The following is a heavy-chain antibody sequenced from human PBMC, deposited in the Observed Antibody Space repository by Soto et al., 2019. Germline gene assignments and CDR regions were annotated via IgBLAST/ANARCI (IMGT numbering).Heavy chain of an antibody. D-gene: IGHD6-13*01. Sequence: QVQLVQSGAEVKKPGASVKVSCKASGYTFTSYDINWVRQATGQGLEWMGWMNPNSGNTGYAQKFQGRVNMTRNTSISTAYMELSSLRSEDTAVYYCARGGYSSSWFYYYYMDVWGKGTTVTVSS. CDR2: MNPNSGNT. CDR1: GYTFTSYD. V-gene: IGHV1-8*01. J-gene: IGHJ6*03. CDR3: ARGGYSSSWFYYYYMDV.